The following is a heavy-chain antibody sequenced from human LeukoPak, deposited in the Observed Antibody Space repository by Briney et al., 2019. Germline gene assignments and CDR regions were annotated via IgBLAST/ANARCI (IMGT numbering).Heavy chain of an antibody. Sequence: SETLSLTCAVYGGSFSGYYWSWIRQPPGRGLEWIGEINHSGSTNYNPSLKSRVTISVDTSKNQFSLKLSSVTAADTAVYYCARVGSRYYDFWSGYRHAFDIWGQGTMVTVSS. CDR1: GGSFSGYY. CDR3: ARVGSRYYDFWSGYRHAFDI. D-gene: IGHD3-3*01. CDR2: INHSGST. V-gene: IGHV4-34*01. J-gene: IGHJ3*02.